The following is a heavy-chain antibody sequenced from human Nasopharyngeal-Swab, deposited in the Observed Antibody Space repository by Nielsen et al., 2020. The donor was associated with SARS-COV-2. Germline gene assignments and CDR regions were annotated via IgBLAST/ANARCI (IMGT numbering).Heavy chain of an antibody. CDR2: VDYDGVRT. CDR3: ATWMTAHFDY. J-gene: IGHJ4*02. D-gene: IGHD5-18*01. V-gene: IGHV3-23*01. CDR1: GYTFSNYA. Sequence: GESLKISCTGSGYTFSNYAISCVRQAPGQGLEWVSTVDYDGVRTHYADSVEGRFIISRDNSRNTAYLQIKSLRVEDAAVYYCATWMTAHFDYWGQGTLVTVSS.